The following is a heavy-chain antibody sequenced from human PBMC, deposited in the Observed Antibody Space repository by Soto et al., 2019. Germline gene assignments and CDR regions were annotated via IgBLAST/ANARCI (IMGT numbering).Heavy chain of an antibody. CDR3: ARHLPRHCSGGSCYSDYFDY. D-gene: IGHD2-15*01. Sequence: PSETLSLTCAVSGYSIISSNWWGLIRHPPGKGLEWIGYIYYSGTTYYNPSLKSRVTMSVDTSKNQFSLKLSSVTAADTAVYYCARHLPRHCSGGSCYSDYFDYWGQGTLVTVSS. V-gene: IGHV4-28*01. J-gene: IGHJ4*02. CDR2: IYYSGTT. CDR1: GYSIISSNW.